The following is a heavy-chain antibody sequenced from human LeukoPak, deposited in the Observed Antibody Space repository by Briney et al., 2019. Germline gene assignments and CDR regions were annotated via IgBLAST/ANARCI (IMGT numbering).Heavy chain of an antibody. CDR1: GYSISSGYF. CDR2: IYHSGST. J-gene: IGHJ4*02. V-gene: IGHV4-38-2*01. Sequence: SKTLSLTCAVSGYSISSGYFWGWVRQPPGKGLEWIGSIYHSGSTYYNPSLKSRLSTSVDTSKNQFSLKLTPVTATDTAVYYCVRRVVVGSTGYYFDFWGQGALVTVSS. CDR3: VRRVVVGSTGYYFDF. D-gene: IGHD2-15*01.